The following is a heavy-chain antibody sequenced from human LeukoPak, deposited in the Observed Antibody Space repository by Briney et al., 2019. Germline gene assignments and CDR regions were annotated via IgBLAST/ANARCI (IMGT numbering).Heavy chain of an antibody. CDR1: GGSFSGYY. D-gene: IGHD3-10*01. CDR2: VDHSGSA. J-gene: IGHJ4*02. V-gene: IGHV4-34*01. Sequence: SETLSLTCAVYGGSFSGYYWNWIRQPPGKGLEWIGEVDHSGSANYNPSLKSRVTMSVDTSKNQFSPKLTSVTAADTAVYHCARKGPNGSGKVKYWGQGTLVSVSS. CDR3: ARKGPNGSGKVKY.